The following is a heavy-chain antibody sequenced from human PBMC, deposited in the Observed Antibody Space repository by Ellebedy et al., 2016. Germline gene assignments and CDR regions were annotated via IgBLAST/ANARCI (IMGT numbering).Heavy chain of an antibody. CDR3: ARVTGSVDYGDY. V-gene: IGHV3-7*04. CDR2: INQDGSEI. CDR1: GFTFRDYG. D-gene: IGHD4-17*01. J-gene: IGHJ4*02. Sequence: GESLKISXAASGFTFRDYGMHWVRQAPGKGLEWVANINQDGSEINYVDSVKGRFTISRDNAKNSVYLQMNSLRAEDTAVYYCARVTGSVDYGDYWGQGTLVTVSS.